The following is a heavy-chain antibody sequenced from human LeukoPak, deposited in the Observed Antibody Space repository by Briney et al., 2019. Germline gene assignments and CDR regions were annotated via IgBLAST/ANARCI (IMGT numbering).Heavy chain of an antibody. CDR3: AREAVDWYYFDY. Sequence: GGSLRLSCAASGFTVSSNYMSWVRQAPGKGLEGVSVIYSGGSTYYADSVKGRFTISRDNSKNTLYLQMNSLRAEDTAAYYCAREAVDWYYFDYWGQGTLVTVSS. CDR1: GFTVSSNY. D-gene: IGHD3/OR15-3a*01. CDR2: IYSGGST. V-gene: IGHV3-66*01. J-gene: IGHJ4*02.